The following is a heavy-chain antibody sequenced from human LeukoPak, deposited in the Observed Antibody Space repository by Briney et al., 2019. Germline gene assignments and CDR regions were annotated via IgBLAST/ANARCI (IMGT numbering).Heavy chain of an antibody. CDR2: ISTSSSSK. CDR1: GFTFSSYS. J-gene: IGHJ4*02. V-gene: IGHV3-21*01. Sequence: GGSLRLSCAASGFTFSSYSMNWVRQAPGKGLEWVSSISTSSSSKYYADSVKGRFTVSRDNAKNSLDLQMNSLRAEDTAVYYCARWDDLFLIDFWGQGTLVTVSS. D-gene: IGHD3-9*01. CDR3: ARWDDLFLIDF.